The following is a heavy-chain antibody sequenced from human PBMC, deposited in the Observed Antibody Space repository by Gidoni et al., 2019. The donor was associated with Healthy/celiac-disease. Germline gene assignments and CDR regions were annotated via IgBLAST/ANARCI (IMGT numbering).Heavy chain of an antibody. CDR2: ISWNSGSI. Sequence: EVQLVESGGGLVQPGRSLRLSCAASGFTFDDYAMHWVRQAPGKGLEWGSGISWNSGSIGYADSVKGRFTISRDNAKNSLYLQMNSLRAEDTALYYCAKVRGSGYDTTYYFDYWGQGTLVTVSS. D-gene: IGHD5-12*01. CDR3: AKVRGSGYDTTYYFDY. CDR1: GFTFDDYA. J-gene: IGHJ4*02. V-gene: IGHV3-9*01.